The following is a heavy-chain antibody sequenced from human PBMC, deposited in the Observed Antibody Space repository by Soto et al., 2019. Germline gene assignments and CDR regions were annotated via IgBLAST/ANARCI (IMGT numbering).Heavy chain of an antibody. J-gene: IGHJ4*02. CDR3: ATDHRPIYGDFGFDY. D-gene: IGHD4-17*01. CDR2: INPLDGSA. V-gene: IGHV1-46*01. Sequence: AAVKVSCKSSQYTFTSYYIHWVRQAPGQGLEWVSRINPLDGSATYAQKFQGRVTVTRDTSTTTVYMELSSLRSEDTAVYYCATDHRPIYGDFGFDYWGQGTLVTVSS. CDR1: QYTFTSYY.